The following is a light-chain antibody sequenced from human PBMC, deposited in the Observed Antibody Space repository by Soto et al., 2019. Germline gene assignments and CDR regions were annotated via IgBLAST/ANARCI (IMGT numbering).Light chain of an antibody. Sequence: AIQLTQSPSSLSASVGDRVSITCRASQGISSALAWYQQKPGKTPKVLIYDASSLESGVPSRFSGSGSGTDFTLTISSLQPEDFATYYCQQFNNYPITFGHGTRLESK. CDR1: QGISSA. V-gene: IGKV1D-13*01. J-gene: IGKJ5*01. CDR3: QQFNNYPIT. CDR2: DAS.